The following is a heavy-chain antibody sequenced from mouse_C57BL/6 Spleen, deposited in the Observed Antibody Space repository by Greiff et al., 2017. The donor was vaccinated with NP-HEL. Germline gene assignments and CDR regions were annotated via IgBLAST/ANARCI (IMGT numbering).Heavy chain of an antibody. J-gene: IGHJ4*01. V-gene: IGHV5-16*01. D-gene: IGHD4-1*01. CDR1: GFTFSDYY. CDR3: ARSELTGMAMDY. CDR2: INYDGSST. Sequence: EVMLVESEGGLVQPGSSMKLSCTASGFTFSDYYMAWVRQVPEKGLEWVANINYDGSSTYYLDSLKSRFIISRDNAKNILYLQMSSLKSEDTATDYCARSELTGMAMDYWGQGTSVTVSS.